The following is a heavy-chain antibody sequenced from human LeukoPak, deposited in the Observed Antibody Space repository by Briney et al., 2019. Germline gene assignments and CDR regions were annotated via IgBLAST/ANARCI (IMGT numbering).Heavy chain of an antibody. J-gene: IGHJ6*02. D-gene: IGHD3-10*01. V-gene: IGHV4-59*01. CDR3: ARDQGWFGELLNPPDYYYGMDV. CDR2: IYYSGST. CDR1: GGSISSYY. Sequence: SETLSLTCTVSGGSISSYYWSWIRQPPGKGLEWIGYIYYSGSTNYNPSLKSRVTISVDTSKNQFSLKLSSVTAADTAVYYCARDQGWFGELLNPPDYYYGMDVWGQGTTVTVSS.